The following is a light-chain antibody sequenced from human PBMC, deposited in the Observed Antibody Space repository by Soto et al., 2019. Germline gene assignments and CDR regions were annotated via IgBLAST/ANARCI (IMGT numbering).Light chain of an antibody. CDR1: SRQVGGYTY. Sequence: QSVLTQPASVSGSPGQSITISCTATSRQVGGYTYVSWYHTHPGKAPKSRIYEVINRPSGDSYRFYSSKSGNKPSLTICGLLAEGEADQYRSSYTSSSTYGFGPGTKVTV. V-gene: IGLV2-14*01. J-gene: IGLJ1*01. CDR2: EVI. CDR3: SSYTSSSTYG.